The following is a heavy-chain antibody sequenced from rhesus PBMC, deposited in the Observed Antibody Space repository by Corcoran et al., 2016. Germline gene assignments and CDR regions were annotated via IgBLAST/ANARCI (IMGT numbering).Heavy chain of an antibody. Sequence: QVQLQESGPGVVKPSETLSPTCAVSGGAISGGYGWSRIRQPPRKGLEWIGYIYGSSGSTNYNPSLKNRVTISKDASKNQFSLKLSSVTAADTAVYYCARDDSGYYTIDYWGQGVLVTVSS. CDR2: IYGSSGST. CDR3: ARDDSGYYTIDY. CDR1: GGAISGGYG. D-gene: IGHD3-28*01. J-gene: IGHJ4*01. V-gene: IGHV4-76*01.